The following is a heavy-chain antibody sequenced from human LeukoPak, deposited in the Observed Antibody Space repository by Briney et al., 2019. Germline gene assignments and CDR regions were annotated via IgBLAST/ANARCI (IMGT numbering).Heavy chain of an antibody. D-gene: IGHD6-19*01. CDR1: GGSFSGYY. CDR2: INHSGST. CDR3: ARAQYSSGWEYYYGMDV. V-gene: IGHV4-34*01. J-gene: IGHJ6*02. Sequence: SETLSLTCAVYGGSFSGYYWSWIRQPPGKGREWIGEINHSGSTHYNPSLKSRVTISVDTSKNQFSLKLSSVRAADTAVYYCARAQYSSGWEYYYGMDVWGQGTTVTVSS.